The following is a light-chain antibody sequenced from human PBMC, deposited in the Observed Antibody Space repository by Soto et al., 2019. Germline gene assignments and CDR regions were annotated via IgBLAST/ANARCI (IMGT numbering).Light chain of an antibody. V-gene: IGLV3-21*02. CDR2: DDS. Sequence: SYELTQPPSVSVAPGQTARITCEGNNIGSKSVHWYQQKSGQAPVLVVYDDSDRPSGIPERFSGSNSGNTATLTISRVEAGDEADYYCQVWDSSSVVFGGGTKLTVL. CDR3: QVWDSSSVV. CDR1: NIGSKS. J-gene: IGLJ2*01.